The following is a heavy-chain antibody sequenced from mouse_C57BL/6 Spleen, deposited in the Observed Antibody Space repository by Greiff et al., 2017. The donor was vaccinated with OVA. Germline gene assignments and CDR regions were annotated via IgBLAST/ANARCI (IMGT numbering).Heavy chain of an antibody. CDR1: GLTFSDYG. Sequence: EVQLVESGGGLVKPGGSLKLSCAASGLTFSDYGMHWVRQAPEKGLEWVAYISSGSSTIYYADTVKGRFTISRDNAKNTLFLQMTSLRSEDTAMYYCARGDGYYWYFDVWGTGTTVTVSS. D-gene: IGHD2-3*01. CDR3: ARGDGYYWYFDV. J-gene: IGHJ1*03. V-gene: IGHV5-17*01. CDR2: ISSGSSTI.